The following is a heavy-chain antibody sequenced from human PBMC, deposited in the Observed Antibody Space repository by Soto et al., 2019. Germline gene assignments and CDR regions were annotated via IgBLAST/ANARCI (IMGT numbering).Heavy chain of an antibody. CDR1: GFTFSSYW. J-gene: IGHJ6*02. Sequence: PGGSLRLSCAASGFTFSSYWMHWVRQAPGKGLVWVSRINSDGSSTSYADSVKGRFTISRDNAKNTLYLQMNSLRAEDTAVYYCAKDMASSRSKGICNRGIYYYYYFIDVWGQGSTVTGSS. CDR3: AKDMASSRSKGICNRGIYYYYYFIDV. CDR2: INSDGSST. D-gene: IGHD6-13*01. V-gene: IGHV3-74*01.